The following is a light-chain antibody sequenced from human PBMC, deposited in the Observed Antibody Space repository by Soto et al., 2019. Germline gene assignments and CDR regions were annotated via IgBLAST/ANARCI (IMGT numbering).Light chain of an antibody. CDR1: QSVDIS. CDR3: QQYSHWHPIT. V-gene: IGKV3-15*01. Sequence: IVLTQSPATLSLSPWETFILSFISSQSVDISLAWYQQKPGQAPRLLIYGASTRATDMPGTFSGRGSGTEFTLTTTSLQSEDFAVYYCQQYSHWHPITFGQGTRLEIK. J-gene: IGKJ5*01. CDR2: GAS.